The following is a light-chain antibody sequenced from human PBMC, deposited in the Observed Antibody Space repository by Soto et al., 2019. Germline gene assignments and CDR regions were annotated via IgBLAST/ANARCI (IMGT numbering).Light chain of an antibody. J-gene: IGKJ1*01. CDR1: QSVRSN. CDR3: QPYDDWPRT. Sequence: ERVMTQSPATLSVSPGERATLSCRASQSVRSNLALYQQTPWQAPRLLIYVASTRATGLPDRFRGSGSVTEFNLTISSLQYADFASYYCQPYDDWPRTFGQGTRVPIK. CDR2: VAS. V-gene: IGKV3D-15*01.